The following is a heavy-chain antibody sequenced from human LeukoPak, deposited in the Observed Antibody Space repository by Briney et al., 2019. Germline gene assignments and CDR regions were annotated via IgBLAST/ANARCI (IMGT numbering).Heavy chain of an antibody. J-gene: IGHJ3*02. CDR1: GFTVSSNY. CDR2: IYSGGST. Sequence: PGGSLRLSCAASGFTVSSNYMSWVRQAPGKGLEWVSVIYSGGSTYYADSVKGRFTISRDNSKNTLYLQVNSLRAEDTAVYYCARLYSRRDGSPWGAFDIWGQGTMVTVSS. D-gene: IGHD5-24*01. CDR3: ARLYSRRDGSPWGAFDI. V-gene: IGHV3-53*01.